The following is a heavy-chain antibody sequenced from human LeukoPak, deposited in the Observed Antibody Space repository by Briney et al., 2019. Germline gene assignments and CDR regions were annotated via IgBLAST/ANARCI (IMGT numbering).Heavy chain of an antibody. D-gene: IGHD3-10*01. V-gene: IGHV4-59*01. J-gene: IGHJ3*02. CDR2: IYYSGST. CDR1: GGSISSYY. Sequence: SETLSLTCTVSGGSISSYYWSWIRQPPGKGLEWIGYIYYSGSTSYNPSLKSRVTISVDTSKNQLSLRLSSVTAADTAVYYCAREMETGSGAFDIWGQGTMVTVSS. CDR3: AREMETGSGAFDI.